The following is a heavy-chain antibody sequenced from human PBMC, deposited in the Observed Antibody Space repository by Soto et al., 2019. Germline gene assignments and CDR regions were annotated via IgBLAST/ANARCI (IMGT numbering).Heavy chain of an antibody. CDR2: INPNSGGT. CDR3: ARDYSSSSAP. V-gene: IGHV1-2*02. D-gene: IGHD6-6*01. J-gene: IGHJ5*02. CDR1: GYSFTGYY. Sequence: RASVKVSCKASGYSFTGYYIHWVRQAPGQGLEWMGWINPNSGGTNYAQKFQGRVTMTRDTSISAAYLELSGLRYDDTAVYYCARDYSSSSAPWGQGTPVTVSS.